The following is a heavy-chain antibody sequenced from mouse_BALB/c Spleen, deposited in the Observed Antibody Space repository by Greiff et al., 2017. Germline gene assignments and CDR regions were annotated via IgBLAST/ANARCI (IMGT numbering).Heavy chain of an antibody. Sequence: EVKLVESGGGLVQPGGSRKLSCAASGFTFSSFGMHWVRQAPEKGLEWVAYISSGSSTIYYADTVKGRFTISRDNPKNTLFLQMTSLRSEDTAMYYCARYGGWYFDVWGAGTTVTVSS. CDR2: ISSGSSTI. D-gene: IGHD1-1*02. CDR3: ARYGGWYFDV. J-gene: IGHJ1*01. CDR1: GFTFSSFG. V-gene: IGHV5-17*02.